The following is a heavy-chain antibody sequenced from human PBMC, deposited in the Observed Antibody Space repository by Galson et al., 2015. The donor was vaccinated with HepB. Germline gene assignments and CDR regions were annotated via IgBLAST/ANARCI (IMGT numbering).Heavy chain of an antibody. V-gene: IGHV3-49*03. CDR2: IRSKTYGGTT. CDR1: GFSSGDYT. J-gene: IGHJ4*02. D-gene: IGHD5-12*01. Sequence: SLRLSCAASGFSSGDYTMTWFRQAPGKGLEWVGCIRSKTYGGTTEYAASVKGRFTFSRDDSKSIAYLQMNSLKIEDTAVYYCSGDRKGGYGPFDYWGQGTLVTVSP. CDR3: SGDRKGGYGPFDY.